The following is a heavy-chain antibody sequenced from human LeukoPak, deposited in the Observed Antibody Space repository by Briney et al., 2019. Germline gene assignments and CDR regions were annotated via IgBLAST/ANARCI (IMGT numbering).Heavy chain of an antibody. J-gene: IGHJ3*02. CDR3: ARLVWGGGSLDAFDI. V-gene: IGHV3-33*08. D-gene: IGHD3-16*01. CDR2: IWYDGSNK. CDR1: GFTFSSYG. Sequence: GGSLRLSCAASGFTFSSYGMHWVRQAPGKGLEWVAVIWYDGSNKYYADSVKDRFTISRDNSKNTLYLQMNRLRAEDTAVYFCARLVWGGGSLDAFDIWGQGTMVTVSS.